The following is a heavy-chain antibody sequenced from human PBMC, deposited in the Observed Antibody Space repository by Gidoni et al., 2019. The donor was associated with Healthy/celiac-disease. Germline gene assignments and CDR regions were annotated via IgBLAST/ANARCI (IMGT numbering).Heavy chain of an antibody. D-gene: IGHD3-16*01. Sequence: ITLKESGPTLVKPTQTLTLTCTFSGFSLSTSGVGVGWIRQPPGKALEWHALIYWDDDKSYSTSLKSRLTITKEASKNQVVLTMTNMDPVDTATYYCAHRPPKGVYFDYWGQGTLVTVSS. J-gene: IGHJ4*02. CDR1: GFSLSTSGVG. V-gene: IGHV2-5*02. CDR2: IYWDDDK. CDR3: AHRPPKGVYFDY.